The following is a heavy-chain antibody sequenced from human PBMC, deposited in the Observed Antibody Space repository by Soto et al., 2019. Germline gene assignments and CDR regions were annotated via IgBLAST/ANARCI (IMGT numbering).Heavy chain of an antibody. V-gene: IGHV1-18*01. CDR2: ISAYNGNT. J-gene: IGHJ5*02. D-gene: IGHD3-3*01. CDR1: GYTFTSYG. Sequence: ASVKVSCKASGYTFTSYGISWVRQAPGQGLEWMGWISAYNGNTNYAQKLQGRVTMTTDTSTSTAYMELRSLRSDDTAVYYCARYDDFWSGPNCFAPGGQGTLVPVSS. CDR3: ARYDDFWSGPNCFAP.